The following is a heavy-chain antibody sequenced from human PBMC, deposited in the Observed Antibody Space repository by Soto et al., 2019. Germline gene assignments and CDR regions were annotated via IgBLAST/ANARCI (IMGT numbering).Heavy chain of an antibody. D-gene: IGHD6-13*01. J-gene: IGHJ4*02. V-gene: IGHV3-48*02. CDR3: AIPPRGVYSLNDY. Sequence: PGGSLRLSCAASGFTFSSYSMNWVRQAPGKGREGVSYISSSSSTIYYAPSVKGRFTISRDNAKNPLYLQINSLRDEDTAVYYCAIPPRGVYSLNDYWGQGTLVTVSS. CDR1: GFTFSSYS. CDR2: ISSSSSTI.